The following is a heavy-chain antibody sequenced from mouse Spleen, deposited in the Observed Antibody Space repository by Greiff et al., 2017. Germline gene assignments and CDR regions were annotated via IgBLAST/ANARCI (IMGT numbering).Heavy chain of an antibody. J-gene: IGHJ3*01. CDR3: TRDHYYGSSYGFAY. CDR2: IDPETGGT. Sequence: QVQLQQSGAELVRPGASVTLSCKASGYTFTDYEMHWVKQTPVHGLEWIGAIDPETGGTAYNQKFKGKAILTADKSSSTAYMELRSLTSEDSAVYYCTRDHYYGSSYGFAYWGQGTLVTVSA. CDR1: GYTFTDYE. D-gene: IGHD1-1*01. V-gene: IGHV1-15*01.